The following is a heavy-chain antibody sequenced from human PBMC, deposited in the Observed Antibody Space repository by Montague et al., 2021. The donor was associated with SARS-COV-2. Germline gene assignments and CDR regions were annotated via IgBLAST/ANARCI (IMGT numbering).Heavy chain of an antibody. V-gene: IGHV3-74*01. CDR2: INSDGSST. Sequence: SLRREGEEDRKKFSSYWMHWVRQAPGKGLVWVSRINSDGSSTSYADSVKGRFTISRDNAKNTLYLQMNSLRAEDTAVYYCARGGYYDLWSGYRSHYYYYMDVWGKGTTVTVSS. CDR1: RKKFSSYW. CDR3: ARGGYYDLWSGYRSHYYYYMDV. D-gene: IGHD3-3*01. J-gene: IGHJ6*03.